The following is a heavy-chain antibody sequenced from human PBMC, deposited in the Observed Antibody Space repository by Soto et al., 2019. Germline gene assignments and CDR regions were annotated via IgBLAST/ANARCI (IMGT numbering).Heavy chain of an antibody. D-gene: IGHD3-3*01. CDR1: GGSISSSSYY. Sequence: SETLFLTCTVSGGSISSSSYYWGWIRQPPGKGLEWIGSIYYSGSTYYNPSLKSRLTISVDTSKNQFSLTLSSVTAADTAVYYCARQRNDDFWSGYISWCDPWGQGTLVTVSS. CDR2: IYYSGST. J-gene: IGHJ5*02. CDR3: ARQRNDDFWSGYISWCDP. V-gene: IGHV4-39*01.